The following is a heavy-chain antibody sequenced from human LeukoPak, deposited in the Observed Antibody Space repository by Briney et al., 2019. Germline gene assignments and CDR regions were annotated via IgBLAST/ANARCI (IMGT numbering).Heavy chain of an antibody. CDR3: ARGYYYDSSGYIPGY. D-gene: IGHD3-22*01. V-gene: IGHV3-66*01. Sequence: GGSLRLSCAASGFTVSNNYMSWVRQAPGKGLEWVSVIYSGGSTYYADSVKGRFTISRDNSKNTLYLQMNSLRAEDTAVYYCARGYYYDSSGYIPGYWGQGTLVTVSS. J-gene: IGHJ4*02. CDR1: GFTVSNNY. CDR2: IYSGGST.